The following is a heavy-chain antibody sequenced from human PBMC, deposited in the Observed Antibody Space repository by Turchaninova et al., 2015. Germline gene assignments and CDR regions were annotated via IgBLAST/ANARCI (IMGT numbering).Heavy chain of an antibody. CDR1: GFTFSSYA. V-gene: IGHV3-23*04. CDR3: AKRVGAGGHFDY. J-gene: IGHJ4*02. CDR2: ISIGGTT. D-gene: IGHD1-26*01. Sequence: EVQLVESGGGLVKPGGSLRLSWAASGFTFSSYAMSWVRQAPGEGLEWVSAISIGGTTYYADSVKGRFTISRDNSKNTLYLEMNSLSVEDTAAYFCAKRVGAGGHFDYWGQGTLVTVSS.